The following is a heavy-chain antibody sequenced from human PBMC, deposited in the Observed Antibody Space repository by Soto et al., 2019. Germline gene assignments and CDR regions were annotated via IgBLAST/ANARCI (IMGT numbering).Heavy chain of an antibody. V-gene: IGHV4-30-4*01. CDR2: IYYSGST. Sequence: PSETLSRTCTISGGSISSDDYYWSWIRQPPGKGLGWIGYIYYSGSTYYNPSLKSRFTISVDTSKNQFSLKLNSVTAAAPAVYYCARGGSSPFDYWGQGALVPVSS. CDR3: ARGGSSPFDY. D-gene: IGHD6-13*01. J-gene: IGHJ4*02. CDR1: GGSISSDDYY.